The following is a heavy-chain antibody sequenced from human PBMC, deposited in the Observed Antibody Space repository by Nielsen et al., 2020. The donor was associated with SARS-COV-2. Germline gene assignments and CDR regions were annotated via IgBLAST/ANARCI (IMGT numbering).Heavy chain of an antibody. V-gene: IGHV1-2*06. Sequence: ASVKVSCKASGYTFTGYYMHWVRQAPGQGLEWMGRINPNSGGTNYAQKFQGRVTMTRDTSISTAYMELSSLRSEDTAVYYCARGPVLRYFDHRLAYFDYWGQGTLVTVSS. CDR2: INPNSGGT. CDR1: GYTFTGYY. D-gene: IGHD3-9*01. CDR3: ARGPVLRYFDHRLAYFDY. J-gene: IGHJ4*02.